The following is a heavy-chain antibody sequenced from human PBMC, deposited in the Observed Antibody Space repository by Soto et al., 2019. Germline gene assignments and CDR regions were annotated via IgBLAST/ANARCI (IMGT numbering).Heavy chain of an antibody. V-gene: IGHV1-69*02. Sequence: QVQLVQSGAEVKKPGSSVKVSCKASGGTFSSYPISWVRQAPGQGLEWMGRIIPILDITDYAQRFQGRVTITADKSTSTAYMELSSLSSDDTAVYYCARPTSTGTTSGYYFDYWDQGTLVTVSS. D-gene: IGHD1-7*01. CDR3: ARPTSTGTTSGYYFDY. CDR2: IIPILDIT. J-gene: IGHJ4*02. CDR1: GGTFSSYP.